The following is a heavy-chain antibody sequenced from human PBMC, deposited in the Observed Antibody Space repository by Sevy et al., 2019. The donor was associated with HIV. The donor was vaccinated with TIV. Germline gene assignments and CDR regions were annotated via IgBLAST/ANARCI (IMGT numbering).Heavy chain of an antibody. V-gene: IGHV3-49*03. CDR1: GFTFDDYA. CDR3: TRGLATADTPEYYFDY. D-gene: IGHD5-12*01. J-gene: IGHJ4*02. Sequence: GGSLRLSCTTSGFTFDDYAMSWFRQAPGKGLEWVAFITRNSYEAYGGTTDYGASVKGRFIISRDDSKSMAYLQMSSLKTEDTAVYYCTRGLATADTPEYYFDYWGQGTLVTVSS. CDR2: ITRNSYEAYGGTT.